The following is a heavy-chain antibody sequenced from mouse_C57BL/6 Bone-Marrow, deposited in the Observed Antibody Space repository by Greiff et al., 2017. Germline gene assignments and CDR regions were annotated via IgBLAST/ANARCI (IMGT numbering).Heavy chain of an antibody. V-gene: IGHV2-2*01. CDR2: IWSGGST. CDR1: GFSLTSYG. Sequence: QVQLKESGPGLVQPSQSLSITCTVSGFSLTSYGVHWVRQSPGKGLEWLGVIWSGGSTDYNAAFISRLGISKDNSKGQVFFKMNSLQADDTAIYYCARNGGLRAWFAYWGQGTLVTVSA. D-gene: IGHD2-4*01. CDR3: ARNGGLRAWFAY. J-gene: IGHJ3*01.